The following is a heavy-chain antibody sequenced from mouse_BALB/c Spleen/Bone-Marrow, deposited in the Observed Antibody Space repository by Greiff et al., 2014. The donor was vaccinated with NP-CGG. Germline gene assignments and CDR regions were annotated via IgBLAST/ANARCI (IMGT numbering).Heavy chain of an antibody. Sequence: DVKLVESGPGLVKPSQSLSLTCTVTGYSITSDYAWNWTRQFPGNKLEWMGYISYSGSTSYNPSLKSRISITRDTSKNQFFLQLNSVTTEDTATYYCARYSSGTYYAMDYWGQGTSVTVSS. CDR1: GYSITSDYA. CDR2: ISYSGST. V-gene: IGHV3-2*02. J-gene: IGHJ4*01. CDR3: ARYSSGTYYAMDY. D-gene: IGHD3-1*01.